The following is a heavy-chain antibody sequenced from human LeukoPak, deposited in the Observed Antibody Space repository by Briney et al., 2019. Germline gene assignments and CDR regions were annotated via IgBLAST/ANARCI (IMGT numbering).Heavy chain of an antibody. J-gene: IGHJ1*01. Sequence: GASVKVSCKASGYTFTSYDINRVRQATGQGLEWMGWMNPNSGNTGYAQKFQGRVTMTRNTSISTAYMELSSLRSEDTAVYYCAIATVTTRSIDLLQHWGQGTLVTVSS. V-gene: IGHV1-8*01. CDR3: AIATVTTRSIDLLQH. D-gene: IGHD4-17*01. CDR1: GYTFTSYD. CDR2: MNPNSGNT.